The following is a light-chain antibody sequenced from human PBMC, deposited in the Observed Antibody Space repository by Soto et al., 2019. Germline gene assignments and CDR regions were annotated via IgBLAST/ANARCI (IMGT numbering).Light chain of an antibody. CDR3: QQYGRARLT. Sequence: IVLTQSPGTLSLSPGERATLSCRASQSVTSYLAWYQQKPGQAPRLLICGASFRATDVPDRFTGGGSGTDFTLTISRLEPEDYAVYYCQQYGRARLTFGGGTKVEIK. V-gene: IGKV3-20*01. CDR2: GAS. J-gene: IGKJ4*01. CDR1: QSVTSY.